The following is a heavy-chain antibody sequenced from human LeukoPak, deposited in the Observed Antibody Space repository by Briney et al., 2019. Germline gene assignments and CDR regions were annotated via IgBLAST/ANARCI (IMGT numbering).Heavy chain of an antibody. CDR2: IYYIGST. J-gene: IGHJ5*02. CDR3: ARGGIVGSRANWFDP. D-gene: IGHD1-26*01. V-gene: IGHV4-59*01. Sequence: SETLSLTCTVSGGSISSYYWSWIRQPPGKGLECIGYIYYIGSTNYNPSLKSRVTTSLDTSKSQFSLKLTSVTPADTAVYYCARGGIVGSRANWFDPWGQGILVTVSS. CDR1: GGSISSYY.